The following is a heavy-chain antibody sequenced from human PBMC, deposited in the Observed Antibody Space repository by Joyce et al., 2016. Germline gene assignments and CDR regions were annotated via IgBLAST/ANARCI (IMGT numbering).Heavy chain of an antibody. J-gene: IGHJ4*02. V-gene: IGHV2-5*02. Sequence: QITLKESGPTLVKATQTLTLTCTFSGFSLTTSGEGVVWIRQPPGKALEWLAVIYWDDSKHYRPPLWNRLTITKDTSKKEVVLTMTNMDPVDTATYYCTHTPRYILGIEYYFKYWGQGSLVTVSS. CDR3: THTPRYILGIEYYFKY. CDR2: IYWDDSK. CDR1: GFSLTTSGEG. D-gene: IGHD3-16*02.